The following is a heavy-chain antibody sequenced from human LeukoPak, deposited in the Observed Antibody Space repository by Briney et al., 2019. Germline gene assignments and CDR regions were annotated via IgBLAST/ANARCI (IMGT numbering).Heavy chain of an antibody. Sequence: GGSLRLSCAASGFTFKNYWMSWVRQAPGKGLEWVARINQDGTEKYHVDSVRGRFTISRDNPKNSLYLQMNSLRLEDTAVYYCARVDSGIDFYYMDVWAKGTTVTVSS. CDR1: GFTFKNYW. CDR3: ARVDSGIDFYYMDV. CDR2: INQDGTEK. D-gene: IGHD3-10*01. V-gene: IGHV3-7*01. J-gene: IGHJ6*03.